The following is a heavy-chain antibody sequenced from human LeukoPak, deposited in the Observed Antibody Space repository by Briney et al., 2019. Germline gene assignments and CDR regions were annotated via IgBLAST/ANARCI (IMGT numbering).Heavy chain of an antibody. CDR3: ATDYGDYAFDY. D-gene: IGHD4-17*01. CDR2: IIPIFGTA. Sequence: SVKVSCKASGGTFSSYAISWVRQAPGQGLDWMGGIIPIFGTANYAQKCQGRVTITADESTSTAYMEPRSLRSEDTSVYYCATDYGDYAFDYWGQGTLVTVSS. V-gene: IGHV1-69*13. J-gene: IGHJ4*02. CDR1: GGTFSSYA.